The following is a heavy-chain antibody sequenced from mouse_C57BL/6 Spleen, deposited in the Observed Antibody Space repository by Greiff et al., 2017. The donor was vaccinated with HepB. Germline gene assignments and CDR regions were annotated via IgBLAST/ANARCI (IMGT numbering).Heavy chain of an antibody. Sequence: VQLVESGGDLVKPGGSLKLSCAASGFTFSSYGMSWVRQTPDKRLEWVATISSGGSYTYYPDSVKGRFTISRDNAKNTLYLQMSSLKSEDTAMYYCARHYYGSSYHWYFDVWGTGTTVTVSS. V-gene: IGHV5-6*01. CDR3: ARHYYGSSYHWYFDV. CDR1: GFTFSSYG. CDR2: ISSGGSYT. J-gene: IGHJ1*03. D-gene: IGHD1-1*01.